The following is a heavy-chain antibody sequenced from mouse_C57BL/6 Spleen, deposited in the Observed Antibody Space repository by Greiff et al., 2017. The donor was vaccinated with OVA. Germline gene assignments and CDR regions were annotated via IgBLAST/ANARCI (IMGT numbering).Heavy chain of an antibody. Sequence: VQLQQPGAELVKPGASVKVSCKASGYTFTSYWMHWVKQRPGQGLEWIGRIHPSDSDTNYNQKFKGKATLTVDKSSCTAYMQLSSLTSEDPGVYYCAIIYPFDYWGQGTTRTVSS. V-gene: IGHV1-74*01. CDR1: GYTFTSYW. J-gene: IGHJ2*01. CDR2: IHPSDSDT. CDR3: AIIYPFDY. D-gene: IGHD2-1*01.